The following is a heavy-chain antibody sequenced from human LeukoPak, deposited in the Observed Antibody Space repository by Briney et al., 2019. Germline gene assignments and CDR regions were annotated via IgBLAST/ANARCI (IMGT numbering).Heavy chain of an antibody. Sequence: PGGSLRLSCAASGFTFSSYAMSWVRQAPGKGLEWVSGISGSGGGTYYADSVKGRFTISRDNSKNTLYLQMNSLRAEDTAVYYCARSAAPFAAVSPHYYGSGSYGYFDYWGQGTLVTVSS. D-gene: IGHD3-10*01. V-gene: IGHV3-23*01. CDR1: GFTFSSYA. CDR2: ISGSGGGT. J-gene: IGHJ4*02. CDR3: ARSAAPFAAVSPHYYGSGSYGYFDY.